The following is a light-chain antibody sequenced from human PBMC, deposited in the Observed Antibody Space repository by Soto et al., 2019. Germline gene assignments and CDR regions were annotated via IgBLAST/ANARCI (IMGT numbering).Light chain of an antibody. J-gene: IGLJ3*02. Sequence: QSALTQPRSVSGSPGQSVTISCTGTTSDVGAYNYVSWYQQHPGKAPKLMIYGVSNRPSGVPDRFSGSKSGNTASLTISGLQAEDEADYYCCSYAGSYILVFGGGTKVTVL. CDR1: TSDVGAYNY. CDR3: CSYAGSYILV. CDR2: GVS. V-gene: IGLV2-11*01.